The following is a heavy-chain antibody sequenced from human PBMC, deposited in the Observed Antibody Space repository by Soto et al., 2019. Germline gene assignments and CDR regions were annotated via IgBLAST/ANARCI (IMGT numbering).Heavy chain of an antibody. D-gene: IGHD3-3*01. V-gene: IGHV3-30*18. CDR1: GFTFSSYA. CDR3: AKDRTKIFGVVTYYFDN. Sequence: HVQLVESGGGVIQPGKSLRLSCAASGFTFSSYAMHWVRQAPGKGLECVAFISYHGSHNYYADSVKGRITISRDNSKNPLYLQMNSLRPEDTAVYFCAKDRTKIFGVVTYYFDNWGQGTLVTVSS. J-gene: IGHJ4*02. CDR2: ISYHGSHN.